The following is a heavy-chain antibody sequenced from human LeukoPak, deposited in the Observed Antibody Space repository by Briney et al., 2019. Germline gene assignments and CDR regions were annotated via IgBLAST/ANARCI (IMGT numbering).Heavy chain of an antibody. D-gene: IGHD4-17*01. Sequence: GGSLRLSCAASGFTFSSYAMSCVRQAPGKGLEWVSGISGSGGSTYCADSVKGRFTISRDNSKNTLYLQMNSLRAEDTAVYYCAKDRGLRSQRSFDIWGQGTMVTVSS. J-gene: IGHJ3*02. CDR1: GFTFSSYA. CDR3: AKDRGLRSQRSFDI. CDR2: ISGSGGST. V-gene: IGHV3-23*01.